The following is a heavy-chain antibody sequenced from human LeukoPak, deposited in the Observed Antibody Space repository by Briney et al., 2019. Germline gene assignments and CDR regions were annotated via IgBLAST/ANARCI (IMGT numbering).Heavy chain of an antibody. CDR2: INHSGST. CDR3: ATGGYYDSRGYHDAFDI. V-gene: IGHV4-34*01. J-gene: IGHJ3*02. D-gene: IGHD3-22*01. CDR1: GGSFSGYY. Sequence: SETLSLTCAVYGGSFSGYYWSWIRQPPGKGLEWIGEINHSGSTNYNPSLKSRVTISVDTSKNQFSLKLSSVTAADTAVYYCATGGYYDSRGYHDAFDIWGQGTMVTVSS.